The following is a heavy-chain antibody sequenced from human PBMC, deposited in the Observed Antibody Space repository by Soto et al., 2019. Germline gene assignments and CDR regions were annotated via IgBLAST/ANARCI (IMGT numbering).Heavy chain of an antibody. D-gene: IGHD2-15*01. J-gene: IGHJ6*02. CDR3: AKGGSGGRGYYYYGMDV. Sequence: GASVKVSCKASGYTFTSYYMHWVRQAPGQGLEWMGIINPSGGSTSYAQKFQGRVTMTRDTSTSTVYMELSSLRSEDTAVDYCAKGGSGGRGYYYYGMDVWGQGTTVTVSS. CDR2: INPSGGST. V-gene: IGHV1-46*01. CDR1: GYTFTSYY.